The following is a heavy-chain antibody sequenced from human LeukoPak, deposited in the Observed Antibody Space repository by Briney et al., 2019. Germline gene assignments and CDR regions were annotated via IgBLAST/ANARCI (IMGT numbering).Heavy chain of an antibody. D-gene: IGHD3-10*01. CDR3: ARDLSGSLYFDY. J-gene: IGHJ4*02. CDR1: GASISSYY. CDR2: LYISGST. Sequence: SETLSLTCTVSGASISSYYYNWIRQTAGRGLEWIGRLYISGSTDYNPSLKSRVTISVDTSKNQFSLKLSSVTAADTAVYFCARDLSGSLYFDYWGQGVLVTVSS. V-gene: IGHV4-4*07.